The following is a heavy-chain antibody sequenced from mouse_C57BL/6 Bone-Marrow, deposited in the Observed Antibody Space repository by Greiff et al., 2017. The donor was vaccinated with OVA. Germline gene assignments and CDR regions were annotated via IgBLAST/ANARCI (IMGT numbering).Heavy chain of an antibody. D-gene: IGHD1-1*01. Sequence: QVQLQQSGAELVKPGASVKMSCKASGYTFTRYWITWVKQRPGQGLEWIGDIYPGSGSTNYNEKFKSKATLTVDTSSSTAYMQLSSLTSEDSAVYYCARRYYGSSYWYFDVWGTGTTVTVSS. CDR1: GYTFTRYW. J-gene: IGHJ1*03. CDR3: ARRYYGSSYWYFDV. V-gene: IGHV1-55*01. CDR2: IYPGSGST.